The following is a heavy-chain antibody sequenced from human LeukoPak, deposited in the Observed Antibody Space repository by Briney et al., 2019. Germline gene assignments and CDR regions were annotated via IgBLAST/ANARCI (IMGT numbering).Heavy chain of an antibody. CDR3: ARVNPLVAPGALDI. CDR1: GFTFSKYW. D-gene: IGHD5-12*01. V-gene: IGHV3-7*01. J-gene: IGHJ3*02. Sequence: GGSLILSCVASGFTFSKYWMTWVRQAPGKGLAWVANIKQDGSAKYYMDSVKGRFAISRDNAKNSLYLRMNSLGAEDTAVYYCARVNPLVAPGALDIWGQGTMVAVSS. CDR2: IKQDGSAK.